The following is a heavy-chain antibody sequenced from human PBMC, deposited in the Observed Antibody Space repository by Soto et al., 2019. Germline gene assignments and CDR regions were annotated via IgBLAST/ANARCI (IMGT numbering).Heavy chain of an antibody. CDR3: SRVVMVRGVTPYYYYGMDV. D-gene: IGHD3-10*01. CDR2: IYYSGST. V-gene: IGHV4-61*08. J-gene: IGHJ6*02. CDR1: GDSISSGGYY. Sequence: PSETLSLTCTVSGDSISSGGYYWSWIRQHPGKGLEWIGYIYYSGSTNYNPSLKSRVTISVDTSKNQFSLKLSSVTAADTAVYYCSRVVMVRGVTPYYYYGMDVWGQGTTVTVSS.